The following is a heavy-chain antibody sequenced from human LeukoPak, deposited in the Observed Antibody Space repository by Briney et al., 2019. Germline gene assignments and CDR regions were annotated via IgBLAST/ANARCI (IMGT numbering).Heavy chain of an antibody. J-gene: IGHJ4*02. CDR1: GFTFSSYE. D-gene: IGHD3-10*01. CDR2: ISGSGGST. Sequence: GGSLRLSCAASGFTFSSYEMNWVRQAPGKGLEWVSAISGSGGSTYYADSVKGRFTISRDNSKNTLYLQMNNLRAEDTAVYYCAKTRGSGPFDYWGQGTLVTVSS. CDR3: AKTRGSGPFDY. V-gene: IGHV3-23*01.